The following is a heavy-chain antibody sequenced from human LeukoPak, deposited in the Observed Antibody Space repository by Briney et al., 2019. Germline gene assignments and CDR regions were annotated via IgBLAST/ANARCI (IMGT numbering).Heavy chain of an antibody. Sequence: GGSLRLSCAASGFTFSSYAMSWVRQAPGKGLEWVSATSGSGGSRYSADSVKGRFTISRDNSKNTLYLQMNSLRAEDTAIYYCAKDLYYYGSGNYIDYWGQGTLVTVSS. J-gene: IGHJ4*02. D-gene: IGHD3-10*01. V-gene: IGHV3-23*01. CDR1: GFTFSSYA. CDR2: TSGSGGSR. CDR3: AKDLYYYGSGNYIDY.